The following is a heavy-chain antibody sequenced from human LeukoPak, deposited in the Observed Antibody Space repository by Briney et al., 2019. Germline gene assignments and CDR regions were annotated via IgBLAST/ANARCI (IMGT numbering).Heavy chain of an antibody. Sequence: GGSLRLSCAASGFTFSSYSMNWVRQAPGKGLEWVSYISSSSSTIYYADSVKGRFTISRDNAKNSLYLQMNSLRAADTAVYYCARVGIISEPTATFYFDYWGQGTLVTVSS. V-gene: IGHV3-48*01. D-gene: IGHD1-1*01. CDR1: GFTFSSYS. CDR2: ISSSSSTI. CDR3: ARVGIISEPTATFYFDY. J-gene: IGHJ4*02.